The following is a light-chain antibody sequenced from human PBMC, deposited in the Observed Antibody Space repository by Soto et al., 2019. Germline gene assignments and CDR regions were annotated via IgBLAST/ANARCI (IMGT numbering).Light chain of an antibody. CDR1: SSNIGAGYD. CDR2: GNS. Sequence: QSVLTQPPSVSGAPGQRVTISCTGSSSNIGAGYDVHWYQQLPGTAPKLLIYGNSNRPSGVPDRFSGSKSGTSASLAITGLQAEDEADYYCRSYDSSLSGYVFGGGTKVTVL. V-gene: IGLV1-40*01. J-gene: IGLJ3*02. CDR3: RSYDSSLSGYV.